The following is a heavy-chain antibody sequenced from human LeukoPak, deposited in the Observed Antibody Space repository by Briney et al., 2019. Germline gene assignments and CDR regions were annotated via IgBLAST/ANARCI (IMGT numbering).Heavy chain of an antibody. CDR2: ISSGSSTI. CDR1: GFTFSSYS. V-gene: IGHV3-48*04. CDR3: ARRDTHDNNHYYMDV. Sequence: GGSLRLSCAASGFTFSSYSIHWARQAPGKGLEWVSYISSGSSTISYADSVKGRFTISRANAKHSLYLQMNSLRAEDTAVYYCARRDTHDNNHYYMDVWGKGTTVTVS. J-gene: IGHJ6*03. D-gene: IGHD1/OR15-1a*01.